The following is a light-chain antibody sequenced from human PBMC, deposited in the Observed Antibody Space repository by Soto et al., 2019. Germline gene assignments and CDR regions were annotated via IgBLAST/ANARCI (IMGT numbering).Light chain of an antibody. V-gene: IGKV3D-20*02. J-gene: IGKJ5*01. CDR3: QQRSNWPPIT. Sequence: VLTHSPGTLSLSPGERATLSWSAIQTVRNNYLAWYQQKPGQAPRLLIYDASSRATGIPDRFSGGGSGTDFTLTISGLEPEDFAVFFCQQRSNWPPITFGQGTRLEIK. CDR2: DAS. CDR1: QTVRNNY.